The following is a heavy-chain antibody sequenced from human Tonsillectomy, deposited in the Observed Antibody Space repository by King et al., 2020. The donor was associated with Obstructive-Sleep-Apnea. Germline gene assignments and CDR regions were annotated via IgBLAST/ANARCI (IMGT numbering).Heavy chain of an antibody. CDR3: AKDFAGGIIDS. D-gene: IGHD3-16*01. V-gene: IGHV3-23*01. CDR2: ISGGGGST. CDR1: GFMFRTYA. Sequence: GGLVQPGGSLILSCAASGFMFRTYAMNLVRQTPGKGLEWVSGISGGGGSTNYADSVKGRFTISRDNSNNTLYLQMNSLRAEDTAIYYCAKDFAGGIIDSWGQGTLVTVSS. J-gene: IGHJ4*02.